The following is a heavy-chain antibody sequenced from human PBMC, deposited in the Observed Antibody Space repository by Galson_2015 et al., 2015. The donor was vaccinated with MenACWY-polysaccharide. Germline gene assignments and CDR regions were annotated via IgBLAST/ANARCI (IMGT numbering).Heavy chain of an antibody. CDR3: ARSSGPLDY. V-gene: IGHV6-1*01. Sequence: CAISGDSVSSNSAAWNWIRQSPSRGLEWLGRTYYRSKWYYDYAVSVRSRITVNPDTSKNQFPLQMNSVTPEDTAVYYCARSSGPLDYWGQGTLVTVSS. J-gene: IGHJ4*02. CDR1: GDSVSSNSAA. D-gene: IGHD3-10*01. CDR2: TYYRSKWYY.